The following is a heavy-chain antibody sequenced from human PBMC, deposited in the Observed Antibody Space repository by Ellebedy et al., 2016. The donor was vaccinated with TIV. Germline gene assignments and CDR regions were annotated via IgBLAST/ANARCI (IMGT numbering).Heavy chain of an antibody. V-gene: IGHV3-11*01. CDR1: GFSFTDSY. J-gene: IGHJ3*01. CDR2: STGGGTTS. D-gene: IGHD4-23*01. CDR3: ARDLGTVASPKAFDV. Sequence: GESLKISXVGSGFSFTDSYITWVRQGPGKGLEWISYSTGGGTTSYYSRSVKGRFTMSRDNAKNSLFLQMDSLRVEDTAVYYCARDLGTVASPKAFDVWGQGTLVTVAS.